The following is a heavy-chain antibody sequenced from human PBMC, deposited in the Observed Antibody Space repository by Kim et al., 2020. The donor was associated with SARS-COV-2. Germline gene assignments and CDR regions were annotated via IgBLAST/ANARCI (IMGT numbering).Heavy chain of an antibody. V-gene: IGHV3-21*04. CDR3: ARDCLVRAVRGVNYYYYGMDV. J-gene: IGHJ6*02. Sequence: GGSLRLSCAASGFTFSSYSMNWVRQAPGKGLEWVSSISSSSSYIYYADSVKGRFTISRDNAKNSLYLQMNSLRAEDTAVYYCARDCLVRAVRGVNYYYYGMDVWGQGTTVTVSS. D-gene: IGHD3-10*01. CDR2: ISSSSSYI. CDR1: GFTFSSYS.